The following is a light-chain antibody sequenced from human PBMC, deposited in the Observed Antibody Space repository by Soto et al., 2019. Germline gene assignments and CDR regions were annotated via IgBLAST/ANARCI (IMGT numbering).Light chain of an antibody. Sequence: SYELTQPTSVSVAPGQTASLACGGDNIETKTVHWYQQRPGQAPVLVVYDDRDRPSGIPERFSGSNSGHTATLTISRVEAGDEADYYCQVWDIVTSRRIFGGGTQLTVL. CDR1: NIETKT. V-gene: IGLV3-21*02. J-gene: IGLJ2*01. CDR2: DDR. CDR3: QVWDIVTSRRI.